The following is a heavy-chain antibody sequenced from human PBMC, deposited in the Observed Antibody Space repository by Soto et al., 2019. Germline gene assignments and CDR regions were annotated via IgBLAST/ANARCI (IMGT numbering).Heavy chain of an antibody. V-gene: IGHV3-48*02. D-gene: IGHD3-22*01. CDR3: ARDSSGYYLLDY. CDR2: ISRSSSTI. CDR1: GFIFNSYR. J-gene: IGHJ4*02. Sequence: GGSLRLSCAASGFIFNSYRMNWVRQAPGKGLEWVSYISRSSSTIYYADSVKGRFTISRDNAKNSLYLQMNGLRDEDTAVYYRARDSSGYYLLDYWGQGTLVTVSS.